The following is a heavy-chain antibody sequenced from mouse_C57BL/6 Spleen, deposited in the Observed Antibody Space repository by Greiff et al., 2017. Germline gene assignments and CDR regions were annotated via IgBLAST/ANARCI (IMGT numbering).Heavy chain of an antibody. J-gene: IGHJ4*01. CDR1: GYTFTSYW. CDR3: ARGDGYWAMDY. D-gene: IGHD2-3*01. Sequence: VQLQQPGAELVMPGASVKLSCKASGYTFTSYWMHWVKQRPGQGLEWIGEIDPSDSYTNYNQKFKGKSTLTVDKSSSTAYMQLSSLTSEDSAVYYCARGDGYWAMDYWGQGTSVTVSS. V-gene: IGHV1-69*01. CDR2: IDPSDSYT.